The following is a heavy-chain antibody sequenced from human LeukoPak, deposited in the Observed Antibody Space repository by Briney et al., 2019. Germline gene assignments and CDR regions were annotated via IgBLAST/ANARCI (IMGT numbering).Heavy chain of an antibody. Sequence: SQTLSLTCAISGDSVSSNTAAWNWIKQSPSRGLEWLGRTYYRSKWYYDYAVSLKSRITIYPDTSKNQFSLQLNSVTPEDTAVYYCAREYRSGWTGLGYWGQGILVAVSS. V-gene: IGHV6-1*01. CDR2: TYYRSKWYY. D-gene: IGHD6-19*01. J-gene: IGHJ4*02. CDR3: AREYRSGWTGLGY. CDR1: GDSVSSNTAA.